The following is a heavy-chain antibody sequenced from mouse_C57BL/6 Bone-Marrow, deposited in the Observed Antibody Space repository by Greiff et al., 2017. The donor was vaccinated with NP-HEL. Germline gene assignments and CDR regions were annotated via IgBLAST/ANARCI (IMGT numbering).Heavy chain of an antibody. J-gene: IGHJ3*01. D-gene: IGHD2-3*01. CDR3: IYDGYYPFAY. Sequence: EVQLVESGAELVRPGASVKLSCTASGFNIKDDYMHWVKQRPEQGLEWIGWIDPENGDTEYASKFQGKATITADTSSNTAYLQLSSLTSEDTAVYYCIYDGYYPFAYWGQGTLVTVSA. CDR1: GFNIKDDY. V-gene: IGHV14-4*01. CDR2: IDPENGDT.